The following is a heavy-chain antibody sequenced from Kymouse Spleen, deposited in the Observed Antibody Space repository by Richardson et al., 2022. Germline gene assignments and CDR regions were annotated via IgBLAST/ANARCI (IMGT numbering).Heavy chain of an antibody. CDR1: GFTFDDYA. CDR2: ISWNSGSI. CDR3: ALQWLVFLTT. Sequence: EVQLVESGGGLVQPGRSLRLSCAASGFTFDDYAMHWVRQAPGKGLEWVSGISWNSGSIGYADSVKGRFTISRDNAKNSLYLQMNSLRAEDTALYYCALQWLVFLTTGAREPWSPSPQ. J-gene: IGHJ4*02. D-gene: IGHD6-19*01. V-gene: IGHV3-9*01.